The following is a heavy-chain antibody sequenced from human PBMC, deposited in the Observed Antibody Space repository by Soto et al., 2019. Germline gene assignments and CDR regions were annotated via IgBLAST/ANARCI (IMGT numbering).Heavy chain of an antibody. Sequence: GGSLRLSCTASGFTFSVYTMNWVRQAPGKGLEWVSSIGSTSSDIYDADSVKGRFTVSRDNAKNSLFLEMSSLRAEDTAVYYCARENWNDVHSFFDYWGQGTLVTVSS. CDR1: GFTFSVYT. V-gene: IGHV3-21*01. D-gene: IGHD1-1*01. CDR2: IGSTSSDI. J-gene: IGHJ4*02. CDR3: ARENWNDVHSFFDY.